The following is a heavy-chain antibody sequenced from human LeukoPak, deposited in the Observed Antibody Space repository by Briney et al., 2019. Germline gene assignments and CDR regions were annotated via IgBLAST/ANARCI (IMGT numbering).Heavy chain of an antibody. D-gene: IGHD2-21*02. J-gene: IGHJ4*02. CDR2: ISNSGST. CDR1: NASNSSYY. Sequence: SETLSLTCSVSNASNSSYYWSCIRQSPGKGLEWIGYISNSGSTDYNPSLKSRVTISVDTSKNQFSLKLSSVTAADTAVYYCARHWGSCRGGDCYTFDCWGQGTLVTVSS. CDR3: ARHWGSCRGGDCYTFDC. V-gene: IGHV4-59*08.